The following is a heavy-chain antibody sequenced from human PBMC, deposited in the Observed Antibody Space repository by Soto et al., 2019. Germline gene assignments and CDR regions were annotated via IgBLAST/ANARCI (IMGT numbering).Heavy chain of an antibody. V-gene: IGHV3-73*01. D-gene: IGHD5-12*01. Sequence: GGSLRLSCAASGFTFSGSDVHWVRQASGKGLEWVGRVRSKANIHATEFAASVKGRFTISRDDSKNTVYLQMSSLRTEDTAVYYCTRQGPRDGYNWGFDFWGQGALVTVSS. CDR3: TRQGPRDGYNWGFDF. J-gene: IGHJ4*02. CDR2: VRSKANIHAT. CDR1: GFTFSGSD.